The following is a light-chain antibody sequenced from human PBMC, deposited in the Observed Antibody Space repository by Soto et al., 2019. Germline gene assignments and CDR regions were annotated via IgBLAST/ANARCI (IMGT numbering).Light chain of an antibody. CDR3: QQYNNWPLT. Sequence: EIVMTQSPATLSVSPGERATLSCRASQSVSSNLDWYQQKPGQAPGLLIYGASTRATGIPARFSGSGSGTEFTLTISSLQSEDFAVYYCQQYNNWPLTFGGGTKVEIK. CDR1: QSVSSN. CDR2: GAS. J-gene: IGKJ4*01. V-gene: IGKV3-15*01.